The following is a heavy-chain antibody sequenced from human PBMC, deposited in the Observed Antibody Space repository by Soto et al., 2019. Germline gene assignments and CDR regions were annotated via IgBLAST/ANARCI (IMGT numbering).Heavy chain of an antibody. J-gene: IGHJ4*02. CDR3: AKDEYYYSRSGYYIFDY. Sequence: GESLKISCAASGFTISSNYMSWVRQAPGKGLEWVSVIYSGGNTYYGDSVKGRFTISRDNSKNTLYLQMNSLRPEDTALYYCAKDEYYYSRSGYYIFDYWSQGTLVTVSS. D-gene: IGHD3-22*01. V-gene: IGHV3-66*02. CDR2: IYSGGNT. CDR1: GFTISSNY.